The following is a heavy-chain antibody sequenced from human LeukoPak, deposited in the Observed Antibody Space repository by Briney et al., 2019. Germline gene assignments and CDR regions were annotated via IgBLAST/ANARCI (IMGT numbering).Heavy chain of an antibody. J-gene: IGHJ4*02. V-gene: IGHV4-38-2*02. CDR1: GYSISSGYY. D-gene: IGHD3-22*01. CDR2: INHSGST. Sequence: SETLSLTCTVSGYSISSGYYWSWIRQPPGKGLEWIGEINHSGSTNYNPSLKSRVTISVDTSKNQFSLKLSSVTAADTAVYYCARHAAPFLYYYDSSGYYPRRFSFDYWGQGTLVTVSS. CDR3: ARHAAPFLYYYDSSGYYPRRFSFDY.